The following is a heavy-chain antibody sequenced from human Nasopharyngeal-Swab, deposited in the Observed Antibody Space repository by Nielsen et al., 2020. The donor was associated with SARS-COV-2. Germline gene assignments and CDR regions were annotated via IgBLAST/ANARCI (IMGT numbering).Heavy chain of an antibody. V-gene: IGHV3-23*01. CDR3: ARDPAQWVGIYYFDY. Sequence: GESLKISCAASGFTFSSYAMSWVRQAPGKGLEWVSAISGSGGSTYYADSVKGRFTISRDNSKNTLYLQMNSLKAEDTAVYYCARDPAQWVGIYYFDYWGQGTLVTVSS. CDR1: GFTFSSYA. D-gene: IGHD6-19*01. J-gene: IGHJ4*02. CDR2: ISGSGGST.